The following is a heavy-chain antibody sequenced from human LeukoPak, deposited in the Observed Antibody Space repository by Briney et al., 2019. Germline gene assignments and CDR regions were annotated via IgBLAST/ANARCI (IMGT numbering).Heavy chain of an antibody. CDR3: ARDVGIMVVTRWCFDL. D-gene: IGHD2-21*02. Sequence: GGSLRLSCAASGFTFSNAWMNWVRQAPGKGLEWVSYISSSRSTMYYADSVKGRFTISRDNAKNSLYLQMNSLRDEDTAVYYCARDVGIMVVTRWCFDLWGRGTLVTVSS. V-gene: IGHV3-48*02. CDR1: GFTFSNAW. CDR2: ISSSRSTM. J-gene: IGHJ2*01.